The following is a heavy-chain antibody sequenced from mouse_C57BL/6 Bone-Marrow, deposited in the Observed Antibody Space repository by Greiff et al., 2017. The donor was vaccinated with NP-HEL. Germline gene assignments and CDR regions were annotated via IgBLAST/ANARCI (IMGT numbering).Heavy chain of an antibody. CDR2: IYPGDGDT. CDR1: GYAFSSYW. J-gene: IGHJ1*03. V-gene: IGHV1-80*01. D-gene: IGHD2-3*01. Sequence: QVQLKQSGAELVKPGASVKISCKASGYAFSSYWMNWVKQRPGKGLEWIGQIYPGDGDTNYNGKFKGKATLTADKSSSTAYMQVSSLTSEDSAVYFCARSPDGYHWYFEVWGTGTTVTVSS. CDR3: ARSPDGYHWYFEV.